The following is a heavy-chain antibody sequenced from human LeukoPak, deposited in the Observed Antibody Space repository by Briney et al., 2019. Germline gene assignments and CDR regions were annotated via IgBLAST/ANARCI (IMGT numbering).Heavy chain of an antibody. V-gene: IGHV3-33*01. CDR1: RFTPSSYG. J-gene: IGHJ4*02. D-gene: IGHD2-2*01. CDR3: AREFYCRRTSCNAPSFDY. Sequence: PGGSLRLSCAASRFTPSSYGMHWVRQAPGKGLEWVALIWYAGTNEYSADSVRGRFTISRDNSKNTLCLHMTSLRAEDTAVYYCAREFYCRRTSCNAPSFDYWGQGTLVTVSS. CDR2: IWYAGTNE.